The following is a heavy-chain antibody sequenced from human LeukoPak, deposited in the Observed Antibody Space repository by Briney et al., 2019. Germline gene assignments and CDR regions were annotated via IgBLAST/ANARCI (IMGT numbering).Heavy chain of an antibody. V-gene: IGHV3-21*01. D-gene: IGHD1-26*01. J-gene: IGHJ4*02. CDR3: ASGSPSTD. Sequence: PGGSLRLSCAASGFTFSSYSMNGVRRAPGKGLEWVSSISSSSSYIYYADSVKGRFTIPRDNAKNSLYLQMNSLRAEDTAVYYCASGSPSTDWGQGTLVTVSS. CDR2: ISSSSSYI. CDR1: GFTFSSYS.